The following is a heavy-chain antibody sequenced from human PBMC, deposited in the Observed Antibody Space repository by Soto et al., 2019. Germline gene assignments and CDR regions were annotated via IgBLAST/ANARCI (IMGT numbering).Heavy chain of an antibody. J-gene: IGHJ6*02. V-gene: IGHV1-2*04. D-gene: IGHD6-6*01. CDR2: INPNSGGT. CDR3: ARVGVAARRQGYYGMDV. Sequence: ASVKVSCKASGYTFTGYYMHWVRQAPGQGLEWMGWINPNSGGTNYAQKFQGWVTMTRDTSISTAYMELSRLRSDDTAVYYCARVGVAARRQGYYGMDVWGQGTTVTVSS. CDR1: GYTFTGYY.